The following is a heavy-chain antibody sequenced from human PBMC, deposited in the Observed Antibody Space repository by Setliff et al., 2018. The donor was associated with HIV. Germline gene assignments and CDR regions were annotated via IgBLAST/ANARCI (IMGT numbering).Heavy chain of an antibody. CDR3: ARLLTVAGRDAFDI. D-gene: IGHD6-19*01. J-gene: IGHJ3*02. V-gene: IGHV5-51*01. Sequence: SLKISCKGSGYSFTSYWIGWVRQMPGKGLEWMGITYPADSDTRYSPSFQGQVTISADKSISTAYLQWSSLKASDTAMYYCARLLTVAGRDAFDIWGQGTMVTVSS. CDR1: GYSFTSYW. CDR2: TYPADSDT.